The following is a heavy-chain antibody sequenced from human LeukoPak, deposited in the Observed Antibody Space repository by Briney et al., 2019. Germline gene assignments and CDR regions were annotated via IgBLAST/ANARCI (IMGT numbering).Heavy chain of an antibody. D-gene: IGHD2-2*01. J-gene: IGHJ3*02. CDR2: ISSSSTI. CDR3: ARDPGDCSSTSCYWDAFDI. CDR1: GFTFSSYS. V-gene: IGHV3-48*01. Sequence: GGSLRLPCAASGFTFSSYSMNWVRQAPGKGLEWVSYISSSSTIYYADSVKGRFTISRDNAKNSLYLQMNSLRAEDTAVYYCARDPGDCSSTSCYWDAFDIWGQGTMVTVSS.